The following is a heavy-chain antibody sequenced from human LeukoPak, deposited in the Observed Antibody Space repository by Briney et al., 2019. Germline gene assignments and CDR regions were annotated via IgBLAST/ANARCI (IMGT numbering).Heavy chain of an antibody. CDR3: ASIAAAGTIK. V-gene: IGHV1-2*02. CDR2: INPNSGGT. D-gene: IGHD6-13*01. Sequence: GASVKVSCKASGYTFTSYDINWVRQAPGQGLEWMGWINPNSGGTNYAQKFQGRVTMTRDTPISTAYMELSRLRSDDTAVYYCASIAAAGTIKWGQGTLVTVSS. CDR1: GYTFTSYD. J-gene: IGHJ4*02.